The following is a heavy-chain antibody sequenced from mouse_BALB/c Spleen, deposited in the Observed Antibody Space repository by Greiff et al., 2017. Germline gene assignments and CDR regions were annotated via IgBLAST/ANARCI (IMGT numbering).Heavy chain of an antibody. CDR1: GYTFTSYW. Sequence: QVQLQQPGAELVKPGASVKLSCKASGYTFTSYWMHWVKQRPGQGLAWIGEIDPSDSYTNYNQKFKGKATLTVDKSSSTAYMQLSSLTSEDSAVYYCARGAMLTPWFAYWGQGTLVTVSA. CDR2: IDPSDSYT. D-gene: IGHD2-2*01. CDR3: ARGAMLTPWFAY. V-gene: IGHV1-69*02. J-gene: IGHJ3*01.